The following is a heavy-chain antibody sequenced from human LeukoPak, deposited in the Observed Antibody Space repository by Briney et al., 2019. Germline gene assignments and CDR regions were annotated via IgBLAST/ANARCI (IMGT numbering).Heavy chain of an antibody. CDR1: GFAFKNHS. Sequence: GGSLRPSCAASGFAFKNHSMQWVRQAPGKGLEWVSLISENGYATYYADSVTGRFTISRDNSKNSLYLQMNSLRTEDTALYFCARKGNFGKYYYYGMDVWGRGTAVTVSS. CDR2: ISENGYAT. D-gene: IGHD3-3*01. V-gene: IGHV3-43*02. J-gene: IGHJ6*02. CDR3: ARKGNFGKYYYYGMDV.